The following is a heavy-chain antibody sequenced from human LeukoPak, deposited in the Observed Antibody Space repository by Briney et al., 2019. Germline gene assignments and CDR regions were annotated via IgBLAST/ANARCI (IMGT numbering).Heavy chain of an antibody. V-gene: IGHV3-30*02. CDR2: IESDVNKK. Sequence: GGSLRLSCAASGFTFSSFGIHWVRQAPGKGLEWVAFIESDVNKKYYTDSVKGRFTISRDNSKNTLYLQMNNLRTEDTAVYYCVKDLPIFDYWGQGTLVTISS. J-gene: IGHJ4*02. CDR3: VKDLPIFDY. CDR1: GFTFSSFG.